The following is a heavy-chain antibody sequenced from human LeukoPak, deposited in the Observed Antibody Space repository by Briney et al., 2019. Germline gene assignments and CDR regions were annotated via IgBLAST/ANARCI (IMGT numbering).Heavy chain of an antibody. CDR1: GGSISSYY. J-gene: IGHJ5*02. V-gene: IGHV4-59*08. CDR2: IYYSGST. Sequence: SETLSLTRTVSGGSISSYYWSWIRQPPGKGLEWIGYIYYSGSTNYNPSLKSRVTISVDTSKNQFSLKLSSVTAADTAVYYCARRMTTVTINWFDPWGQGTLVTVSS. D-gene: IGHD4-17*01. CDR3: ARRMTTVTINWFDP.